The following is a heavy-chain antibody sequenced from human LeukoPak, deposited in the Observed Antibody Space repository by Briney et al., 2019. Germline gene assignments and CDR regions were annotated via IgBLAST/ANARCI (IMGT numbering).Heavy chain of an antibody. V-gene: IGHV4-4*02. J-gene: IGHJ5*02. CDR1: GGSISSSNW. CDR2: VYHSGST. Sequence: PSGTLSLTCAVSGGSISSSNWWSWVRQPPGKGLEWIGEVYHSGSTNYNPSLKSRVTISVDKSKNQFSLKLSSVTAADTAVYYCARLKTYYYGSGSYNWFDPWGQGTLVTVSS. CDR3: ARLKTYYYGSGSYNWFDP. D-gene: IGHD3-10*01.